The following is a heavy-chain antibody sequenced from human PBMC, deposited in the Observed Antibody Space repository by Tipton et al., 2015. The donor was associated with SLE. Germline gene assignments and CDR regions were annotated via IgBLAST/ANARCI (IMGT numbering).Heavy chain of an antibody. CDR3: ARWGGGLITMVQGVIGY. CDR2: IYYSGST. Sequence: TLSLTCTVSGGSISSRSYYWGWIRHPPGKGLEWIGSIYYSGSTYYNPSLKSRVTISVDTSKNQFSLKLSSVTAADTAVYYCARWGGGLITMVQGVIGYWGQGTLVTVSS. D-gene: IGHD3-10*01. J-gene: IGHJ4*02. CDR1: GGSISSRSYY. V-gene: IGHV4-39*07.